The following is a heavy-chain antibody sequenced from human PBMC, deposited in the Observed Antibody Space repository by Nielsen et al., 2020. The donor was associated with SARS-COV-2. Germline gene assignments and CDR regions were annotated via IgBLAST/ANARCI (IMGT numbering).Heavy chain of an antibody. J-gene: IGHJ4*02. CDR2: ISYDGIYK. CDR1: GFIFSSSG. V-gene: IGHV3-30*18. D-gene: IGHD5-24*01. Sequence: GGSLRLSCTASGFIFSSSGMHWVRQAPGKGLEWVAVISYDGIYKYHADSVKGRFTISRDNSENTLYLQMSSLRAEDTAMYYCAKVGDTDGYANEYWGQGTLVTVSS. CDR3: AKVGDTDGYANEY.